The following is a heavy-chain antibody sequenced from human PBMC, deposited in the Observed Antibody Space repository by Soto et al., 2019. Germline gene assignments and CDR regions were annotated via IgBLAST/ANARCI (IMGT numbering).Heavy chain of an antibody. CDR3: ARDDDYADNGLDH. V-gene: IGHV3-33*05. CDR2: IPYDGSYK. J-gene: IGHJ5*02. D-gene: IGHD4-17*01. Sequence: QVQLVESGGGVVQSGRSLRLSCAASGFTFSSYGMHWVRQAPGKGLEWVAVIPYDGSYKHYADFAKGRFTISRDNSKNTLYLEMNSLRAEDTAVYYCARDDDYADNGLDHWGQGTLVTVSS. CDR1: GFTFSSYG.